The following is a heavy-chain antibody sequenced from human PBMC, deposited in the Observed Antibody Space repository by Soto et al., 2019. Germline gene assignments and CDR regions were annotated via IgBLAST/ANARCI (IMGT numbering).Heavy chain of an antibody. Sequence: QVQLVESGGGVVQPGRSLRLSCSASGFTFSSYGMHWVRQAPGRGLEWVALISYDGSDEYIADSVKGRFTISRDNSKNTRDLQMNSLRSEDTAVYYCEKDISPIAAVADFWGQGTLLTVSS. CDR3: EKDISPIAAVADF. J-gene: IGHJ4*02. CDR1: GFTFSSYG. D-gene: IGHD6-13*01. CDR2: ISYDGSDE. V-gene: IGHV3-30*18.